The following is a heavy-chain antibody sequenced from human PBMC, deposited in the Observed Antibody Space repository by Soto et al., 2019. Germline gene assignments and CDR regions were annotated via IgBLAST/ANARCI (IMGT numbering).Heavy chain of an antibody. CDR1: GFTFSSYS. J-gene: IGHJ6*02. CDR3: ARVDDFWSGYLSYYYYGMDV. CDR2: ISSSSSYI. Sequence: GGSLRLSCAASGFTFSSYSMNWVRQAPGKGLEWVSSISSSSSYIYYADSVKGRFTISRDNAKNSPYLQMNSLRAEDTAVYYCARVDDFWSGYLSYYYYGMDVWGQGTTVTVSS. V-gene: IGHV3-21*01. D-gene: IGHD3-3*01.